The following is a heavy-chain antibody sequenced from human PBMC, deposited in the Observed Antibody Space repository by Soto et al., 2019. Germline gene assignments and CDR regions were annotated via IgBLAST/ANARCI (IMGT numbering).Heavy chain of an antibody. CDR1: GFTFSSYS. D-gene: IGHD5-18*01. CDR2: TSSNGGRT. V-gene: IGHV3-64D*06. J-gene: IGHJ6*02. CDR3: VKDLAYTAMVTWHYYYGMAV. Sequence: CLRLSCSASGFTFSSYSMHWVRQAPGKGLEYVSATSSNGGRTYYADSVKGRFTISRDNSKNTLYLQMSSLRAEDTAVYYCVKDLAYTAMVTWHYYYGMAVWGQGTTVTVSS.